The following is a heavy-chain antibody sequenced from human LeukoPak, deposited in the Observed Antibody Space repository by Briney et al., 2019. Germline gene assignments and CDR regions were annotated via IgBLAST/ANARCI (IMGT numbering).Heavy chain of an antibody. Sequence: PGGSLRLSCAASGFTFSSYSMNWVRQAPGKGLEWISYISSRSSTIFYADSVKGRFTISRDNAKNSLYLQMNNLRAEDTAIYYCARDRDTTFLRADYWGQGTLVTVSS. CDR1: GFTFSSYS. J-gene: IGHJ4*02. CDR3: ARDRDTTFLRADY. V-gene: IGHV3-48*04. D-gene: IGHD1-1*01. CDR2: ISSRSSTI.